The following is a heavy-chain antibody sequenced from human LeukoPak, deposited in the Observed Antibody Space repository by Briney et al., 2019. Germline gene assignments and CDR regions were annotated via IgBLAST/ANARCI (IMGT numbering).Heavy chain of an antibody. Sequence: GGSLRLSCAASGFTFSFYWMSWVRQAPGKGLEWVANIKQDGSEKYYVDSVKGRFTISRDNAKNSLYLQMNSLRAEDTAVYYCARGLDFWSGPDYWGQGTLVTVSS. J-gene: IGHJ4*02. CDR1: GFTFSFYW. CDR2: IKQDGSEK. D-gene: IGHD3-3*01. V-gene: IGHV3-7*01. CDR3: ARGLDFWSGPDY.